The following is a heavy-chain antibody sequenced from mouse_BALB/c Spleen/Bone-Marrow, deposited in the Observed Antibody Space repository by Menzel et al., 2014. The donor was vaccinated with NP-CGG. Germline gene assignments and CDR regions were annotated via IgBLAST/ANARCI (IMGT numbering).Heavy chain of an antibody. J-gene: IGHJ2*01. Sequence: VQLQQSGAEVMKSGASVKISCRATGYRFSSFWIEWIKQRPGHGLEWIGKILPGSSSTNYNEKFKGKATLSADTSSNTAYMQLSSLTSEDSAVYFCAREGAFYGNPFDFWGQGTTLTVSS. V-gene: IGHV1-9*01. D-gene: IGHD2-10*01. CDR1: GYRFSSFW. CDR2: ILPGSSST. CDR3: AREGAFYGNPFDF.